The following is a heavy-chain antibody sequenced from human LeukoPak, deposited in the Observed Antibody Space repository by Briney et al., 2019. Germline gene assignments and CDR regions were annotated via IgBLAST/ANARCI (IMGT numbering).Heavy chain of an antibody. Sequence: GGSLRLSCAASGFTFSSYEMNWVRQAPGKGLEWVSYITSSGRTKYYADSVKGRFTISRDNAKNSLYLQMNSLRAEDTAVYYCAGGGQWLVHWGQGTLVTVSS. CDR2: ITSSGRTK. J-gene: IGHJ4*02. D-gene: IGHD6-19*01. CDR1: GFTFSSYE. V-gene: IGHV3-48*03. CDR3: AGGGQWLVH.